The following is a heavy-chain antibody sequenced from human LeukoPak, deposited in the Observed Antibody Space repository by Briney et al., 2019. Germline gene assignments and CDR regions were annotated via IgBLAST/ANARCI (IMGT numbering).Heavy chain of an antibody. D-gene: IGHD2-2*02. Sequence: GVSVKVSCKASGYTFTDYYMHWVRQAPGQGLEWMGWINPNNGSTNFAQKFQGRVTMTRDTSISTAYMELSRLRSDDTAVYYCARGGENNGVVQTAKPRFAYWGQGTLATVSS. CDR2: INPNNGST. CDR3: ARGGENNGVVQTAKPRFAY. J-gene: IGHJ4*02. V-gene: IGHV1-2*02. CDR1: GYTFTDYY.